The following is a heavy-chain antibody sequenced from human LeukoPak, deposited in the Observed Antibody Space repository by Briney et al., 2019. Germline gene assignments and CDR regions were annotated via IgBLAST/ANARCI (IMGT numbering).Heavy chain of an antibody. CDR2: IYWNDDK. D-gene: IGHD6-6*01. CDR3: AHRKEQLGAPSFDY. J-gene: IGHJ4*02. Sequence: SGPTLVKPTQTLTLTCTFSGFSLSTSGAGVGWIRQPPGKALEWLALIYWNDDKRYSPSLKSRLTVTKDTSKNQVVLTMTNMDPVDTATYYCAHRKEQLGAPSFDYWGQGTLVTVSS. V-gene: IGHV2-5*01. CDR1: GFSLSTSGAG.